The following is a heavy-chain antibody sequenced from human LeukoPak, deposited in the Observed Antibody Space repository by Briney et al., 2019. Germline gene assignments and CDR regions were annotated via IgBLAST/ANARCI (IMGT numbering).Heavy chain of an antibody. Sequence: GGSLRLSCAASGFTFSSYEMNWVRQAPGKGLEWVSFISSRGSAIHYADSVRGRFTISRDNAKNSLYLQMSRLRAEDTAVYYCAREKLSFFDSSGYFDYWGQGTLVTVSS. CDR2: ISSRGSAI. J-gene: IGHJ4*02. V-gene: IGHV3-48*03. CDR1: GFTFSSYE. D-gene: IGHD3-22*01. CDR3: AREKLSFFDSSGYFDY.